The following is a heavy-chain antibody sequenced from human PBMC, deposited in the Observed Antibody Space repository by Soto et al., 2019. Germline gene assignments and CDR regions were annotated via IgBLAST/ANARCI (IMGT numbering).Heavy chain of an antibody. V-gene: IGHV1-18*01. D-gene: IGHD6-13*01. CDR1: GYTFTSYG. CDR2: ISAYNGNT. Sequence: ASVKVSCKASGYTFTSYGISWVRQAPGQGLEWMGLISAYNGNTNYAQKLQGRVTMTTDTATSTAYMELRSLRSDDTAVYYCASTSRSSWDYYFDYWGQGTLVTVSS. J-gene: IGHJ4*02. CDR3: ASTSRSSWDYYFDY.